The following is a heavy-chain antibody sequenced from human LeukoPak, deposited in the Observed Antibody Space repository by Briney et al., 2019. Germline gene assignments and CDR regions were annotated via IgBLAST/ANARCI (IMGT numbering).Heavy chain of an antibody. J-gene: IGHJ4*02. V-gene: IGHV4-4*02. CDR3: ARGLHSSSYYFDY. Sequence: SETLSLTCAVSGGSISSSNWWSWVRQPPGKGLEWIGEIYHSGSTNYNPSLKSQVTISVDKSKNQFSLKLSSVTAADTAVYYCARGLHSSSYYFDYWGQGTLVTVSS. CDR1: GGSISSSNW. D-gene: IGHD6-6*01. CDR2: IYHSGST.